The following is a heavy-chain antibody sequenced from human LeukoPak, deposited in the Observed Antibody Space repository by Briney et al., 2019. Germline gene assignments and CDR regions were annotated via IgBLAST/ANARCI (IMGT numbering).Heavy chain of an antibody. CDR3: ARLSVAGTFFDY. Sequence: PGGSLRLSCAASGFTFSSYAMSWVRQAPGKGLEWVSAISGSGGSTYYADSVKGRFTISRDNSKNTLYLQMNSLRAEDTAVYYCARLSVAGTFFDYWGQGTLVTVSS. V-gene: IGHV3-23*01. CDR2: ISGSGGST. J-gene: IGHJ4*02. CDR1: GFTFSSYA. D-gene: IGHD6-19*01.